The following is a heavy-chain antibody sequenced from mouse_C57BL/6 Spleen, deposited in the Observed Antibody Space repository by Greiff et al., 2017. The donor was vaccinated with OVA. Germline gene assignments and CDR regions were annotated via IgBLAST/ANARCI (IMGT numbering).Heavy chain of an antibody. V-gene: IGHV5-16*01. D-gene: IGHD1-1*01. CDR3: ARENYGSILDY. CDR1: GFTFSDYY. Sequence: EVKLMESEGGLVQPGSSMKLSCTASGFTFSDYYMAWVRQVPEKGLEWVANINYDGSSTYYLDSLKSRFIISRDNAKNILYLQMSSLKSEDTATYYCARENYGSILDYWGQGTTLTVSS. J-gene: IGHJ2*01. CDR2: INYDGSST.